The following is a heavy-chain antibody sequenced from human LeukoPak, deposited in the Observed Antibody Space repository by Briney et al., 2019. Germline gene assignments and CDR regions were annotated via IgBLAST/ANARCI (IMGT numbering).Heavy chain of an antibody. CDR1: GGSISSYC. CDR3: ARGAAGGLSWFDP. CDR2: IYTSGST. D-gene: IGHD6-13*01. Sequence: PSETLSLTCSVSGGSISSYCWSWIRQPAGKGLEWIGRIYTSGSTNYNPSLKSRVTMSVDTPKNQFSLKLSSVTAADTAVYYCARGAAGGLSWFDPWGQGTLVTVSS. J-gene: IGHJ5*02. V-gene: IGHV4-4*07.